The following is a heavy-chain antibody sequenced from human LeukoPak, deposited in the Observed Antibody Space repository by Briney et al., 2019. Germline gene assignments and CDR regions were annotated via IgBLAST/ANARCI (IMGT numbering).Heavy chain of an antibody. V-gene: IGHV4-61*02. CDR3: ARATGYYYGSGSIFDY. Sequence: SETLSLTCTVSGGSISSGSYYWSWIRQPAGKGLEWIGRIYTSGSTNYNPSLKRRVTISVDTSKNQFSLKLSSVTAADTAVYYCARATGYYYGSGSIFDYWGQGTLVTVSS. CDR1: GGSISSGSYY. CDR2: IYTSGST. J-gene: IGHJ4*02. D-gene: IGHD3-10*01.